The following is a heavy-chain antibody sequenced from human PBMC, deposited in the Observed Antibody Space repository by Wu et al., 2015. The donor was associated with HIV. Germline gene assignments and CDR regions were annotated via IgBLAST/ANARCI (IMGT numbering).Heavy chain of an antibody. CDR3: ARVGVRKGADYYGMDV. D-gene: IGHD3-10*01. CDR2: IIPIFGTA. Sequence: QVQLVQSGAEVKKPGSSVKVSCKASGGTFSSYAISWVRQAPGQGLEWMGGIIPIFGTANYAQKFQGRVTITTDESTSTAYMELSSLRSEDTAVYYCARVGVRKGADYYGMDVWGQGDHGHRLL. CDR1: GGTFSSYA. V-gene: IGHV1-69*05. J-gene: IGHJ6*02.